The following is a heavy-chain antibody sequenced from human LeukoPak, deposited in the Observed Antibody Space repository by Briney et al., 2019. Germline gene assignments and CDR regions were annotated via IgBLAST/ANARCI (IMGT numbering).Heavy chain of an antibody. J-gene: IGHJ4*02. CDR2: IIPIFGIA. CDR3: ARDEGIAVAGVFDY. CDR1: GGTFSSYA. V-gene: IGHV1-69*04. D-gene: IGHD6-19*01. Sequence: SVKVSCKASGGTFSSYAISWVRQAPGQGLEWMGRIIPIFGIANYAQKIQGRVTITADKSTSTAYMELSSLRSEDTAVYYCARDEGIAVAGVFDYWGQGTLVTVSS.